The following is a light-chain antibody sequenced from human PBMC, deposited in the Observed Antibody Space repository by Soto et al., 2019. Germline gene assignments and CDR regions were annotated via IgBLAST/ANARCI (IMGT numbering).Light chain of an antibody. CDR2: GAS. V-gene: IGKV3-20*01. J-gene: IGKJ4*01. CDR1: QSVTSSY. CDR3: QQYGDSLLT. Sequence: EIVLTQSPGTLSLSPGERATLSCRASQSVTSSYLAWYQRKPGQAPRLLIYGASSRATGIPDRFSGSGSGTDFSLTISRLEPEDFVVYYCQQYGDSLLTFGGGTRVEMK.